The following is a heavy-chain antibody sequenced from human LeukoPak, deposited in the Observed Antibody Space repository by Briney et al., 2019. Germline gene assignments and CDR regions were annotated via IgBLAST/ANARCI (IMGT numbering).Heavy chain of an antibody. CDR3: ARDLGVLSTIFDEKKSRGMIAFDI. Sequence: ASVKVSCKASGYTFTGYYMHWVRQAPGQGLEWMGWINPNSGGTNYARKFQGRVTMTRDTSISTAYMELSRLRSDDTAVYYCARDLGVLSTIFDEKKSRGMIAFDIWGQGTMVTVS. CDR1: GYTFTGYY. CDR2: INPNSGGT. D-gene: IGHD3-9*01. V-gene: IGHV1-2*02. J-gene: IGHJ3*02.